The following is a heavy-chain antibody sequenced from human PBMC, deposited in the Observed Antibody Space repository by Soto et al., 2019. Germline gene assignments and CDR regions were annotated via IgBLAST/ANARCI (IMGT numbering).Heavy chain of an antibody. D-gene: IGHD1-26*01. CDR3: ARDVGATGRDAFDI. CDR1: GYTFTSYA. V-gene: IGHV1-3*01. J-gene: IGHJ3*02. CDR2: INAGNGNT. Sequence: ASVKVSCKASGYTFTSYAMHWVRQAPGQRLEWMGWINAGNGNTKYSQKFQGRVTITRDTSASTAYMELSSLRSEDTAVYYCARDVGATGRDAFDIWGQGTMVTVSS.